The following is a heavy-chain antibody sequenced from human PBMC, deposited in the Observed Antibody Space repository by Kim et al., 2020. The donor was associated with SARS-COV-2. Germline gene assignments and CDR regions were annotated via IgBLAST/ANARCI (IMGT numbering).Heavy chain of an antibody. CDR2: ISGSGGST. CDR1: GFTFSSYA. J-gene: IGHJ5*02. CDR3: AKPGIAAAGTLNWFDP. Sequence: GGSLRLSCAASGFTFSSYAMSWVRQAPGKGLEWVSAISGSGGSTYYADSVKGRFTISRDNSKNTLYLQMNSLRAEDTAVYYCAKPGIAAAGTLNWFDPWGQGTLVTVSS. D-gene: IGHD6-13*01. V-gene: IGHV3-23*01.